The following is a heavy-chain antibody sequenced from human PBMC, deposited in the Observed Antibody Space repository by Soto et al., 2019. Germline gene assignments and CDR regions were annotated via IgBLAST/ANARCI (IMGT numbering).Heavy chain of an antibody. CDR2: ISSSGSTI. CDR1: GFTFSSYS. J-gene: IGHJ4*02. Sequence: EVQLVESGGGLVQPGGSLRLSCAASGFTFSSYSMNWVRQAPGEGLEWLTYISSSGSTIYDADSVKGRFTISRDNAKNSLYLQMNSLREEDTAVYYCARENSYAFDYWGKGTLVTVSS. CDR3: ARENSYAFDY. D-gene: IGHD1-7*01. V-gene: IGHV3-48*02.